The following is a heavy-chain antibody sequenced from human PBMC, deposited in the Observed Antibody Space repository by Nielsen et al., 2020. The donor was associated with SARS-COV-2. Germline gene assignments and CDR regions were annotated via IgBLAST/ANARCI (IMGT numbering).Heavy chain of an antibody. V-gene: IGHV1-46*01. J-gene: IGHJ6*02. CDR1: GYTFTSYY. Sequence: ASVKVSCKASGYTFTSYYMHWVRQAPGHGLEWMGIINPGGGSTNYARNFQGKVAMTRDTSTSTVYMELSSLRSEDTALYYCARGTGTTRNYYYFHGMDVWGQGTTVTVSS. D-gene: IGHD1-1*01. CDR3: ARGTGTTRNYYYFHGMDV. CDR2: INPGGGST.